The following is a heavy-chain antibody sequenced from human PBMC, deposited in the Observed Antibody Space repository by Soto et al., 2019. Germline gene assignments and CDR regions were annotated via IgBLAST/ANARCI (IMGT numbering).Heavy chain of an antibody. CDR2: IWYNGSSE. CDR1: GFTFSSYG. Sequence: GGSLRLPCAASGFTFSSYGMHWVRQAPGKGLEWVAVIWYNGSSEFYSDSVKGRFTISRDNSKNTLYLQMDSLRAEDTAVYYCARDRGAAVGFPFAYWGRGTLVTVS. CDR3: ARDRGAAVGFPFAY. V-gene: IGHV3-33*08. J-gene: IGHJ4*02. D-gene: IGHD6-13*01.